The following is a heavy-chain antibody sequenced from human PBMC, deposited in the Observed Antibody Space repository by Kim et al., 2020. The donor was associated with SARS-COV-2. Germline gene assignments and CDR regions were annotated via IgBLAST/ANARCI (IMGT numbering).Heavy chain of an antibody. Sequence: ASVKVSCKASGYTFTGYYMHWVRQAPGQGLEWMGWINPNSGGTNYAQKFQGRVTMTRDTSISTAYMELSRLRSDDTAVYYCARDYKFSPTVTIGYYYMDVWGKGTTVTVSS. J-gene: IGHJ6*03. CDR3: ARDYKFSPTVTIGYYYMDV. V-gene: IGHV1-2*02. D-gene: IGHD4-17*01. CDR1: GYTFTGYY. CDR2: INPNSGGT.